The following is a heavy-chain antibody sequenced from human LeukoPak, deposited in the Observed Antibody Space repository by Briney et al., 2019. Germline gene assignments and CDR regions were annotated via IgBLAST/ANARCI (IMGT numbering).Heavy chain of an antibody. J-gene: IGHJ6*02. CDR1: GASISSISSNNYH. Sequence: SETLSLTCLVSGASISSISSNNYHWGWIRQPPEKGLEWIRSIYYSGSTYYNPSLKSRVTISVDTSKIQFSLKLSSVTAADTAHYFCAREMGVVTAHGIDVWGQGTTVTVSS. D-gene: IGHD4-23*01. CDR2: IYYSGST. CDR3: AREMGVVTAHGIDV. V-gene: IGHV4-39*02.